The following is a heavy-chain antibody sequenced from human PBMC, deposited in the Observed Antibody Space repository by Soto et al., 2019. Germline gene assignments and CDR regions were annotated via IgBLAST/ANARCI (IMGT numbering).Heavy chain of an antibody. V-gene: IGHV3-21*01. CDR2: ISSSSSYI. CDR3: ARDQVELAYYGMDV. CDR1: GFTFSSYS. D-gene: IGHD1-7*01. Sequence: GGSLRLSCAASGFTFSSYSMNWVRQAPGKGLEWVSSISSSSSYIYYADSVKGRFTISRDNAKNSLYLQMNSLRAEDTAVYYCARDQVELAYYGMDVWGQGTTVTVSS. J-gene: IGHJ6*02.